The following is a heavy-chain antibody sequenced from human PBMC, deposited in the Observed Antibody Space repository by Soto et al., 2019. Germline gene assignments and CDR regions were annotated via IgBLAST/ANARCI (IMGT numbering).Heavy chain of an antibody. CDR1: GYTFSNYG. Sequence: QVQLVQSGAEVKKPGASVTVSCKTSGYTFSNYGINWVRQAPGQGLEWMGWISGYNANTNYAQTVHCRLTMTTDTSTGTLYTELSRLKSDDTALYYCSRFIMVGGWFDPNYYHGMDVWGQGTTVTVSS. CDR3: SRFIMVGGWFDPNYYHGMDV. V-gene: IGHV1-18*01. CDR2: ISGYNANT. D-gene: IGHD3-10*01. J-gene: IGHJ6*02.